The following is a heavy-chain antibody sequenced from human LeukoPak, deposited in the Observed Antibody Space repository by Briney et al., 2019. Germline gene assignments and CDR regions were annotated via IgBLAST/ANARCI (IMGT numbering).Heavy chain of an antibody. V-gene: IGHV3-7*01. J-gene: IGHJ6*03. Sequence: GSLRLSCAASGFTFSSYWMSWVRQAPGKGLEWVANIKQGGSEKYYVDSVKGRFTITRDNAKNSLYQQMNSMRAEDTAVYYCARDIAFEWLGGEHYYMDVWGKGTTVTVSS. CDR2: IKQGGSEK. D-gene: IGHD6-19*01. CDR3: ARDIAFEWLGGEHYYMDV. CDR1: GFTFSSYW.